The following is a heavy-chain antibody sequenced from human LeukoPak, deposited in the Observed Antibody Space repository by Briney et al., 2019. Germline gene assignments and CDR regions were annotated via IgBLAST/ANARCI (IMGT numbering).Heavy chain of an antibody. J-gene: IGHJ5*02. CDR3: ARGLRTTMVRGIIITGRNWFDP. D-gene: IGHD3-10*01. CDR1: GGSFSGYY. Sequence: PSETLSLTCAVYGGSFSGYYWSWIRQPPGKGLEWIGEINHSGSTNYNPSLNSRVTISVDTSKNQFSLKLSSLTAADTAVYYCARGLRTTMVRGIIITGRNWFDPWGQGTLVTVSS. V-gene: IGHV4-34*01. CDR2: INHSGST.